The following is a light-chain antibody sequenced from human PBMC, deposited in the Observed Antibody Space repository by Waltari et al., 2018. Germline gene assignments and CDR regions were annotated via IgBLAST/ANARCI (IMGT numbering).Light chain of an antibody. CDR3: QQYGNLYT. CDR2: GAS. CDR1: QTVPSSF. V-gene: IGKV3-20*01. J-gene: IGKJ2*01. Sequence: EIVLTQSPDILSWSPGESATLSCRASQTVPSSFLAWYQQKPGQAPRLLIYGASTRATRIPDRFSASGSGTDFTLTISRLEPEDFAVYYCQQYGNLYTFGQGTKLEIK.